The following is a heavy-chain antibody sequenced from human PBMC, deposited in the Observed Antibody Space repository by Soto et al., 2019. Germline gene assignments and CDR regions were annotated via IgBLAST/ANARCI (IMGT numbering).Heavy chain of an antibody. CDR3: AKDLYGRNYYYGMDV. J-gene: IGHJ6*02. CDR1: GFTFSSYG. V-gene: IGHV3-30*18. CDR2: ISYDGSNK. D-gene: IGHD3-10*01. Sequence: GGSLRLSCAASGFTFSSYGMHWVRQAPGKGLEWVAVISYDGSNKYYADSVKGRFTISRDNSKNTLYLQMNSLRAEDTAVYYCAKDLYGRNYYYGMDVWGQGTTVTVSS.